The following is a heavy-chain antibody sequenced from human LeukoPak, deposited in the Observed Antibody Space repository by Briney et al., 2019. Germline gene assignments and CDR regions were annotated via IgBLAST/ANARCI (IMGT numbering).Heavy chain of an antibody. CDR1: GGSISSSNW. J-gene: IGHJ6*02. D-gene: IGHD6-13*01. CDR2: IYHSGST. V-gene: IGHV4-4*02. CDR3: ARRSSSWYGLPDYYGMDV. Sequence: SETLSLTCAVSGGSISSSNWWSWVRQPPGKGLEWIGEIYHSGSTNYNPSLKSRVTISVDKSKNQFSLKLSSVTAADTAVYYCARRSSSWYGLPDYYGMDVWGQGTTVTVSS.